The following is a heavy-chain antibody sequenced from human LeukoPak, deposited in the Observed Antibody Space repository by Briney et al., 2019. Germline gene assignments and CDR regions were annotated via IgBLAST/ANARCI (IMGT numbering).Heavy chain of an antibody. CDR3: ATQDFWSSYSYQVDV. Sequence: SETLSLTCTVSGGSINNDNCYWGWIRQPPGKGLEWIGSIYYSGTTWYNPSLRSRLTMSLDRSKNQISLKLSSVTAADTAVYYCATQDFWSSYSYQVDVWGPGTTVIVSS. D-gene: IGHD3-3*01. CDR1: GGSINNDNCY. CDR2: IYYSGTT. J-gene: IGHJ6*02. V-gene: IGHV4-39*01.